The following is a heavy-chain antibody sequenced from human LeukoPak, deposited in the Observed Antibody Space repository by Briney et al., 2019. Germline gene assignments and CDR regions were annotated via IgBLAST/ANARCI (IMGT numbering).Heavy chain of an antibody. CDR3: ARGHSGPTRTIDY. V-gene: IGHV3-21*01. Sequence: GGSLRPSCAASGFTFSSYSMNWVRQAPGKGLEWVSSISSSSSYIYYADSVKGRFTISRDNAKNSLYLQMNSLRAEDTAVYYCARGHSGPTRTIDYWGQGTLVTVSS. D-gene: IGHD2-2*01. CDR1: GFTFSSYS. CDR2: ISSSSSYI. J-gene: IGHJ4*02.